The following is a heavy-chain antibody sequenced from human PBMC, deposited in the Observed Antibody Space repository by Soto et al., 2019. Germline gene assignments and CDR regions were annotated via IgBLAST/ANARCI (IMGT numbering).Heavy chain of an antibody. CDR3: ARATPNDAFDI. Sequence: SETLSLTCAVYGGSFSGYYWSWIRPPPGKGLEWIGEINHSGSTNYNPSLKSRVTISVDTSKNQFSQKLSSVPAADTAVYYCARATPNDAFDIWGQGTMVTVSS. J-gene: IGHJ3*02. CDR2: INHSGST. CDR1: GGSFSGYY. V-gene: IGHV4-34*01. D-gene: IGHD1-1*01.